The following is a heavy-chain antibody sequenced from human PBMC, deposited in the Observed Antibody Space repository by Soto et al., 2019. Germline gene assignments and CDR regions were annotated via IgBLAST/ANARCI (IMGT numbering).Heavy chain of an antibody. CDR2: ISGSGGST. V-gene: IGHV3-23*01. Sequence: GGSLRLSCAASGFTFSSYAMSWVRQAPGKGLEWVSAISGSGGSTYYADSVKGRFTISRDNSKNTLYLQMNSLRAEDTAVYYCAKSHIVVVPAAIAYMDVWGKGTMVTVSS. CDR1: GFTFSSYA. J-gene: IGHJ6*03. CDR3: AKSHIVVVPAAIAYMDV. D-gene: IGHD2-2*01.